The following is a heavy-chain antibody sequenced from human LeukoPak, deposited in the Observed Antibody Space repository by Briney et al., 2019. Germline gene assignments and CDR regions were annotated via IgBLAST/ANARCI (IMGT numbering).Heavy chain of an antibody. CDR1: GFTFNNYA. D-gene: IGHD6-13*01. CDR3: ARVESSSSPN. CDR2: IMSGGTT. J-gene: IGHJ4*02. V-gene: IGHV3-69-1*01. Sequence: PGGSLRLSCAASGFTFNNYAMSWVRQAPGKGLEWVSLIMSGGTTYYADSVKGRFTISRDNAKNSLYLQMNSLRAEDTAVYYCARVESSSSPNWGQGTLVTVSS.